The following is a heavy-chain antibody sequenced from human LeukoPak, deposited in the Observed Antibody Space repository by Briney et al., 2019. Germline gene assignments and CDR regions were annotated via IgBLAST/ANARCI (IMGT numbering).Heavy chain of an antibody. Sequence: GGSLRLSCTASGFTFSSYGMHWVRQAPGKGLEWVAVISYDGSNKYYADSVKGRFTISRDNSKNTLYLQMNSLRAEDTAVYYCAKRPSDYGDYVTYFDYWGQGTLVTVSS. D-gene: IGHD4-17*01. CDR1: GFTFSSYG. J-gene: IGHJ4*02. V-gene: IGHV3-30*18. CDR2: ISYDGSNK. CDR3: AKRPSDYGDYVTYFDY.